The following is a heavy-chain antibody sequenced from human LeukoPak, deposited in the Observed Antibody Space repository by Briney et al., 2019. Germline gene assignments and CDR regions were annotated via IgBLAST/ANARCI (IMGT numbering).Heavy chain of an antibody. CDR1: GYTFTGYY. Sequence: ASVKVSCKASGYTFTGYYMHWVRQAPGQGLERMGRINPNSGGTNYAQKFQGRVTMTRDTSISTAYMELSRLRSDDTAVYYCARGRSRSGYSSGWYPIPFDYWGQGTLVTVSS. V-gene: IGHV1-2*06. CDR3: ARGRSRSGYSSGWYPIPFDY. CDR2: INPNSGGT. J-gene: IGHJ4*02. D-gene: IGHD6-19*01.